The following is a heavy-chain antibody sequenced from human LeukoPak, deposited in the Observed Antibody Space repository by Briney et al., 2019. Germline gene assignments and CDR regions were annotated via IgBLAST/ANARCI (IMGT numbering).Heavy chain of an antibody. J-gene: IGHJ4*02. D-gene: IGHD5-12*01. CDR1: GGSISSSSHY. CDR3: ARVDGYSGYAPADYFDY. V-gene: IGHV4-61*05. CDR2: IYYSGST. Sequence: SETLSLTCTVSGGSISSSSHYWGWIRQPPGKGLEWIGYIYYSGSTNYNPSLKSRVTMSVDTSKNQFSLKLSSVTAADTAVYYCARVDGYSGYAPADYFDYWGQGTLVTVSS.